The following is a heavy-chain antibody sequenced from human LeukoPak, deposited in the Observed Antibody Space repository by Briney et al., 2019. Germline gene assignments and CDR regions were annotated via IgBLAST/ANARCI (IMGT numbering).Heavy chain of an antibody. V-gene: IGHV1-2*02. Sequence: ASVKVSCKASGYTFTGHYMHWVRQAPGQGLEWMGWINPNSGGTNYAQKFQGRVTMTRGTSISTAYMELSRLRSDDTAVYYCARDTYGDEDIVVVPAAREGTGYWGQGTLVTVSS. CDR3: ARDTYGDEDIVVVPAAREGTGY. CDR1: GYTFTGHY. J-gene: IGHJ4*02. CDR2: INPNSGGT. D-gene: IGHD2-2*01.